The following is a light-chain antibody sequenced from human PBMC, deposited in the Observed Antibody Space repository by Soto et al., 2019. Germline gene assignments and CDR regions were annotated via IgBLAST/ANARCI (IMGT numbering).Light chain of an antibody. Sequence: QSVLTQPPSMSGAPGQRVIISCTGSSSNIGAPYDVHWYQQLPGTAPKLLIYGNRYRPSGVPDRFSGSKSATSASLAITGLQAEDEADYYCQSYDGSLSAVVFGGGTKVTVL. CDR1: SSNIGAPYD. CDR2: GNR. CDR3: QSYDGSLSAVV. J-gene: IGLJ2*01. V-gene: IGLV1-40*01.